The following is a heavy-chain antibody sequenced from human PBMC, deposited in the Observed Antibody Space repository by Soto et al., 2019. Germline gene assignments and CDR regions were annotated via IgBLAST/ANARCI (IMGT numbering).Heavy chain of an antibody. CDR2: ISGSGGGT. Sequence: VGSLRLSCAASGFTFSSYAMSWVRQAPGKGLEWVSAISGSGGGTYYADSVKGRFTISRDNSKNTLYLQMNSLRAEDTAVYYCAKPSYDILTGYFCGMDVWGQGTTVTVSS. D-gene: IGHD3-9*01. CDR3: AKPSYDILTGYFCGMDV. CDR1: GFTFSSYA. J-gene: IGHJ6*02. V-gene: IGHV3-23*01.